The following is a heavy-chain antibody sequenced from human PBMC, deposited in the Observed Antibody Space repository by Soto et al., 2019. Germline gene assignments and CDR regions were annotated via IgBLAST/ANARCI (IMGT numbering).Heavy chain of an antibody. D-gene: IGHD1-26*01. Sequence: WTWIRQPPGKGLEGIGEINHSGSTNYNPSLKSRVTISVDTSKNQFSLKLSSVTAPDTAVYYCASGGGGSYSSGDYWGQGTLVTVSS. CDR2: INHSGST. CDR3: ASGGGGSYSSGDY. V-gene: IGHV4-34*01. J-gene: IGHJ4*02.